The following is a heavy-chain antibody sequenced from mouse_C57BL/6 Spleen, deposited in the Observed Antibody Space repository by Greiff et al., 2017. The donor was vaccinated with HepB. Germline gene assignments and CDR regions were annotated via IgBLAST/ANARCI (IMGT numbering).Heavy chain of an antibody. J-gene: IGHJ4*01. Sequence: EVMLVESEGGLVQPGSSIKLSCTASGFTFSDYYMAWVRQVPEKGLEWVANINYDGSSTYYLDSLKSRFIISRDNAKNILYLQMSSLKSEDTATYYCARGDYYGSSSHYYAMDYWGQGTSVTVSS. CDR3: ARGDYYGSSSHYYAMDY. D-gene: IGHD1-1*01. CDR1: GFTFSDYY. V-gene: IGHV5-16*01. CDR2: INYDGSST.